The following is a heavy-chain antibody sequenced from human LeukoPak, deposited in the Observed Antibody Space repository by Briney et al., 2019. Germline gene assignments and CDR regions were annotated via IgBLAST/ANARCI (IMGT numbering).Heavy chain of an antibody. Sequence: SETLSLTCAVPDYSISSGYYWGWIRQPPGKGLEWIGSIYHSGNTYYNPSLKSRFTISIDTSKNQFFLKVNSVTAADTATYYCARQGNGYSRVDYGGQGTLVTVSS. V-gene: IGHV4-38-2*01. CDR3: ARQGNGYSRVDY. CDR1: DYSISSGYY. J-gene: IGHJ4*02. D-gene: IGHD5-24*01. CDR2: IYHSGNT.